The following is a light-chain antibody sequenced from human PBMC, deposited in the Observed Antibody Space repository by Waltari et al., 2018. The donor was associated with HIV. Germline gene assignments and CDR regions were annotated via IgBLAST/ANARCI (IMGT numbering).Light chain of an antibody. J-gene: IGKJ1*01. CDR2: QIS. V-gene: IGKV2-24*01. Sequence: DIVMTQTPLSSPVTPGQPAAFSCKSTQTLLHSNGNTYLSWLPQRPGQPPRVLIYQISKRLSGVPDRFTGSGAGTDFTLKISRMEPEDVGVFYCMQGTHFPRTFGQGTNV. CDR3: MQGTHFPRT. CDR1: QTLLHSNGNTY.